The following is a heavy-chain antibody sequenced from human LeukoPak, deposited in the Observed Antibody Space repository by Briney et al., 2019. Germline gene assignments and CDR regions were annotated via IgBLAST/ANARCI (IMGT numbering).Heavy chain of an antibody. CDR1: GYTFTGYY. CDR2: INPNSGGT. J-gene: IGHJ4*02. V-gene: IGHV1-2*02. D-gene: IGHD2-2*01. CDR3: AREVEEYCSSTSCYIVDY. Sequence: ASVKVSCKASGYTFTGYYMHWVRQAPGQGLEWMGWINPNSGGTNYAQKFQGRVTMTRDTSISTAYMELSRLRSDDTAVYYCAREVEEYCSSTSCYIVDYWGQGTLVTVSS.